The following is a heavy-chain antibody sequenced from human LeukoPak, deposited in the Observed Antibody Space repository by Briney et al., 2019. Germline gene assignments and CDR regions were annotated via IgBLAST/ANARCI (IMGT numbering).Heavy chain of an antibody. Sequence: ASVKVSCKASGYTFTGYYMHWVRQAPGQGLEWMGWINPNSGGTNYAQKFQGRVTMTRDTSISTAYMELSSLRSEDTAVYYCARGRGGFGELSNYWGQGTLVTVSS. J-gene: IGHJ4*02. D-gene: IGHD3-10*01. V-gene: IGHV1-2*02. CDR3: ARGRGGFGELSNY. CDR1: GYTFTGYY. CDR2: INPNSGGT.